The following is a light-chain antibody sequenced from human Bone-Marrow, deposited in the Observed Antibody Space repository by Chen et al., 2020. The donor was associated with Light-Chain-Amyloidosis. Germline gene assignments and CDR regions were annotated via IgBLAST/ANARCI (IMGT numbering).Light chain of an antibody. CDR1: TSNIGAGFG. V-gene: IGLV1-40*01. CDR3: QSYDSSLSGVV. J-gene: IGLJ2*01. Sequence: QSVLTQPPSVSGAPGQSVTISCTGSTSNIGAGFGINWYQQLPGIAPKLLISGNNNRPSGVPYRVSCSKSGTSASLAITRLQSEDEGDYYCQSYDSSLSGVVFGGGTKLTVL. CDR2: GNN.